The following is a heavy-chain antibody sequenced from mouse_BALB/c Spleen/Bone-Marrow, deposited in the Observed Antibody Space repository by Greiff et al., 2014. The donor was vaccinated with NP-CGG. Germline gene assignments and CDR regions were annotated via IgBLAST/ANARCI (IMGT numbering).Heavy chain of an antibody. J-gene: IGHJ4*01. CDR1: GYSITSGYF. CDR3: ASVEVHAMDY. D-gene: IGHD2-14*01. CDR2: ISYDGSN. Sequence: VQLKDSGPGLVKPSQSLSLTCSVTGYSITSGYFWYWIRQFPGNKLEWLGYISYDGSNHYNPSLTDRVSITRDTSKNQFFLKLNSVTTEDTATYYCASVEVHAMDYWGQGTSVTVSS. V-gene: IGHV3-6*02.